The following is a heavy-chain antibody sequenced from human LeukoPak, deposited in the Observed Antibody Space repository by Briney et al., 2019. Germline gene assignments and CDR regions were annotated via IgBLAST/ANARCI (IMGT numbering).Heavy chain of an antibody. J-gene: IGHJ4*02. V-gene: IGHV1-46*01. CDR1: GYTFAKFY. D-gene: IGHD3-10*01. Sequence: GASVKVSCKASGYTFAKFYIHWVRQAPGQGLEWMGIINPSGGTTSYAQKFQGRVTMTRDTSISTAYMELSRLRSDDTAVYYCARRGSRFGELLPFDYWGQGTLVTVSS. CDR3: ARRGSRFGELLPFDY. CDR2: INPSGGTT.